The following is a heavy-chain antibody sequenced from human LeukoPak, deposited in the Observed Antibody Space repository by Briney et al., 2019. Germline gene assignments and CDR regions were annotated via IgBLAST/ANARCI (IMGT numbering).Heavy chain of an antibody. V-gene: IGHV3-66*01. J-gene: IGHJ4*02. Sequence: GGSLRLSCAASGFTVSSYYMTWVRQAPGKGLEWVSVHYSGGSTYYADSVKGRVAISRDNSKNTVFLQMNSVRAEDTAVYYCARENKAVAAHYFDYWGQGTLVTVSS. CDR3: ARENKAVAAHYFDY. CDR2: HYSGGST. D-gene: IGHD6-19*01. CDR1: GFTVSSYY.